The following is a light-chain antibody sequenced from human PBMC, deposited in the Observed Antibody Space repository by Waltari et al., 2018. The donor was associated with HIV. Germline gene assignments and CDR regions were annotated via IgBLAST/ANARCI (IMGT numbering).Light chain of an antibody. J-gene: IGLJ2*01. V-gene: IGLV1-51*01. CDR1: IPNIGNNP. Sequence: QSVLTQPPAVSAAPRPMPIISCSGNIPNIGNNPVSRYQQLPRTAPKLLIYDNNKRPSGIPDRFSGSKSGTSVTLGITGLQTADEADYYCGTWDSSLSVVVFGGGTKLTVL. CDR3: GTWDSSLSVVV. CDR2: DNN.